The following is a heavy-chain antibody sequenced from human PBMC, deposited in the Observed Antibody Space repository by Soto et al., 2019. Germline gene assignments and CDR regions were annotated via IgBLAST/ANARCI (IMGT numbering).Heavy chain of an antibody. J-gene: IGHJ4*02. CDR1: GFTFNDYP. CDR3: ARDMFRGAPDYLDF. V-gene: IGHV3-30-3*01. CDR2: IAYDGSIT. Sequence: GSLRLSCAASGFTFNDYPMHWIRQAPGKVLEWVAVIAYDGSITLYADSVKGRFTISRDASDNTLYLQMNSLRPEDTAVYYCARDMFRGAPDYLDFWGQGTLVTVSS. D-gene: IGHD3-10*02.